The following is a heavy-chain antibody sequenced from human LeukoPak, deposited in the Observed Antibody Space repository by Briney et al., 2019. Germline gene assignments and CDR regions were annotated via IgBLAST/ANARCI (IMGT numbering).Heavy chain of an antibody. V-gene: IGHV3-23*01. CDR1: GFTFSNYV. Sequence: GGSLRLSCVASGFTFSNYVMSRVRQAPGKGLEWVSSLSGSGDNTFYTDSAKGRFTISRDNSRNMLYLQMNSLRAEDTAVYYCAKDGRRSSPFWGQGTLVTVSS. CDR3: AKDGRRSSPF. J-gene: IGHJ4*02. CDR2: LSGSGDNT. D-gene: IGHD6-13*01.